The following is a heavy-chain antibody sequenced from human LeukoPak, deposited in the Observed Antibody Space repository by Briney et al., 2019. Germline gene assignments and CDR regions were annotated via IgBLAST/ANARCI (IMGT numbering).Heavy chain of an antibody. Sequence: GSSVKVSCKASGGTFSSYAISWVRQAPGQGLEWMGGIIPIFGTANYAQKFQGRVTITADESTSTAYMELSSLRSEDTAVYYCARGNEYCSRTSCLYYYGMDVWGKGTTVTVSS. D-gene: IGHD2-2*01. CDR1: GGTFSSYA. J-gene: IGHJ6*04. CDR3: ARGNEYCSRTSCLYYYGMDV. CDR2: IIPIFGTA. V-gene: IGHV1-69*01.